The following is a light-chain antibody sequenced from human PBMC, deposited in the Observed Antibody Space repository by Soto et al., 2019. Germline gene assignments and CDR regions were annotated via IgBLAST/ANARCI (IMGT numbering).Light chain of an antibody. J-gene: IGKJ5*01. V-gene: IGKV1-33*01. CDR1: QNINNY. CDR2: DAS. Sequence: DIQMTQYPSSLSSSVGDRVTITCQASQNINNYLNWYQQKPGRAPKLLIYDASNLETGVPSRFRGSGSGTDFTFTISRLQPEDIATYYCQQYENRPTFGQGTRLANK. CDR3: QQYENRPT.